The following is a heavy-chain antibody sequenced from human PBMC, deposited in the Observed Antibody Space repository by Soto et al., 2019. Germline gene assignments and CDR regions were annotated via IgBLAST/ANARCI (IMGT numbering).Heavy chain of an antibody. V-gene: IGHV1-18*01. Sequence: QAQLVQSGGEVKKPGASVKVTCKASGYSFITFGITWVRQAPGQGLEWMGWIAPYNGMTNFAQKLQGRFIMTTDTATYTASMELRRLRADDTAVYYCSAGITLVRGVFAYGLDVWGQGTTVTVSS. CDR3: SAGITLVRGVFAYGLDV. J-gene: IGHJ6*02. CDR1: GYSFITFG. D-gene: IGHD3-10*01. CDR2: IAPYNGMT.